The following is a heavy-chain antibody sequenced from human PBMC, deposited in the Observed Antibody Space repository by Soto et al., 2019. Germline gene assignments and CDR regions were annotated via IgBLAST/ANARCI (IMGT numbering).Heavy chain of an antibody. V-gene: IGHV1-69*13. CDR1: GGSFSSYA. D-gene: IGHD2-2*01. CDR2: IIPISGTA. Sequence: ASVKVSCKASGGSFSSYAISWLLQAPGQGLEWMGGIIPISGTANYAQKFQGRVTITADESTSTAYMELSSLRSEDTAVYYCARSQGSSTSLEIYYYYYYGMDVWGQGTTVTVSS. CDR3: ARSQGSSTSLEIYYYYYYGMDV. J-gene: IGHJ6*02.